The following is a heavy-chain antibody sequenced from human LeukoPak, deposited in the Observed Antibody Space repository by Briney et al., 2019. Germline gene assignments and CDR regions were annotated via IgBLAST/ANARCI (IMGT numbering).Heavy chain of an antibody. CDR2: MNPNSGNT. Sequence: ASVKVSCKASGYTFTSYDINWVRQATGQVLEWMGWMNPNSGNTGYAQKFQGRVTMTRNTSISTAYMELSSLRSEDTAVYYCARLASSGWDEFDYWGQGTLVTVSS. J-gene: IGHJ4*02. V-gene: IGHV1-8*01. CDR3: ARLASSGWDEFDY. CDR1: GYTFTSYD. D-gene: IGHD6-19*01.